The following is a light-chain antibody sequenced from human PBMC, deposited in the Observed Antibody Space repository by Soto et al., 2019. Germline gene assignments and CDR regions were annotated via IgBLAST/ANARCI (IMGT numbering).Light chain of an antibody. CDR1: ALPKKY. CDR2: KDN. V-gene: IGLV3-10*01. CDR3: YSTGDNDKYLERV. J-gene: IGLJ2*01. Sequence: SYELTQAPSVSVSPGETARITCSGDALPKKYAFWYQQKSGQAPVLVIYKDNKRPSGIPERFSGSSSGTMATLTITGAQVEDEADYYCYSTGDNDKYLERVFGGGTKLTVL.